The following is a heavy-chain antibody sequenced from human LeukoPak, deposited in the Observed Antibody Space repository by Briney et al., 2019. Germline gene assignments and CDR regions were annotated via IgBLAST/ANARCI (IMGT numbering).Heavy chain of an antibody. CDR1: GFTFSDYY. V-gene: IGHV3-11*03. CDR2: ISGTSTYT. J-gene: IGHJ4*02. CDR3: ATKNNDYFDY. Sequence: PGGSVRLSCTASGFTFSDYYMSWIRRAAGKGLEWVSYISGTSTYTAYIDSVKGRFTISRDNAKNSLYLQMNSLRAEDTAVYYCATKNNDYFDYWGQGTLVTVSS. D-gene: IGHD1/OR15-1a*01.